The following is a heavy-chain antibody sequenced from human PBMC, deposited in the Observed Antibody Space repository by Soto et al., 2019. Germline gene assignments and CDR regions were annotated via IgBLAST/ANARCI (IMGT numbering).Heavy chain of an antibody. CDR3: ARENYGDAFDF. CDR2: INGGGTSI. Sequence: EVQLVEAGGGLVQPGGSLRLSCAASGFTVTNYEMSWVRQAPGKGLEWVSYINGGGTSIKYADSVKGRFTMSRDNARNSLYLQMNSLRYEDTAVYYCARENYGDAFDFWGQGTLVTVSS. J-gene: IGHJ4*02. CDR1: GFTVTNYE. V-gene: IGHV3-48*03. D-gene: IGHD4-17*01.